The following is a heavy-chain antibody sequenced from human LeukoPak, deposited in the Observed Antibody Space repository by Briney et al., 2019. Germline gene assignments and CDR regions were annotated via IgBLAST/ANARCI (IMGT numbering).Heavy chain of an antibody. V-gene: IGHV1-2*02. CDR1: GYTFTGYY. J-gene: IGHJ3*02. CDR3: ARDLQLITMIVVVIQVGAFDI. CDR2: INPNSGGT. Sequence: ASVKVSCKASGYTFTGYYMHWVRQAPGRGLEWMGWINPNSGGTNYAQKFQGRVTMTRDTSISTAYMELSRLRSDDTAVYYCARDLQLITMIVVVIQVGAFDIWGQGTMVTVSS. D-gene: IGHD3-22*01.